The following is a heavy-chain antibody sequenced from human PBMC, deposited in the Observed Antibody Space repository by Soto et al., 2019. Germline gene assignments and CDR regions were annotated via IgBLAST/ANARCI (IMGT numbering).Heavy chain of an antibody. Sequence: QVQLVQSGAEVKKPGSSVKVSCKASGGTFSSYAISWVRQAPGQGLEWMGGIIPISDTTNYAQKFQGRVSITADEPTSTAYLELSSLRSEDTAVYYCARSQGSSTSLEIYYYYYYGMDVWGQGTTVTGSS. CDR1: GGTFSSYA. D-gene: IGHD2-2*01. V-gene: IGHV1-69*01. J-gene: IGHJ6*02. CDR2: IIPISDTT. CDR3: ARSQGSSTSLEIYYYYYYGMDV.